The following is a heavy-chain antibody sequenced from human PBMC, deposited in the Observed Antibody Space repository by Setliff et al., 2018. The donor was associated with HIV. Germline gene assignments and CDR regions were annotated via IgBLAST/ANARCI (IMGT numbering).Heavy chain of an antibody. J-gene: IGHJ4*02. CDR2: IYSNGNT. Sequence: SETLSLTCTVSGDSMSRHYWSWIRQPPGKGLEFIGNIYSNGNTKYNPSLKSRVIMSVDMSNHQVSLRLSSVTAADTAVYFCARALAGGSGWNYFDLWGPGTLVTVSS. V-gene: IGHV4-59*08. D-gene: IGHD6-19*01. CDR1: GDSMSRHY. CDR3: ARALAGGSGWNYFDL.